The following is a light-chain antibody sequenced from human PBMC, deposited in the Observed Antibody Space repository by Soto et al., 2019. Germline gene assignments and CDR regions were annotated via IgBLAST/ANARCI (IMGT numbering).Light chain of an antibody. Sequence: QSAPTQPASVSGSPGQSITISCTGTSSDVVTYDRVSWYQQNPGKAPKLMIYEGTKRPSGVSNRFSGSKSGNGASLTISGLQAEDEADYHCCSYAGRGTYVFGTGTKLTVL. CDR2: EGT. CDR1: SSDVVTYDR. CDR3: CSYAGRGTYV. V-gene: IGLV2-23*01. J-gene: IGLJ1*01.